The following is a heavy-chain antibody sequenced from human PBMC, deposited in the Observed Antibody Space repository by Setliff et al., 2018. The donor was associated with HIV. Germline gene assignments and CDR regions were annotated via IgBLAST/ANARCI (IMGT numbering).Heavy chain of an antibody. CDR1: GFRFSDHY. CDR2: IRSSGSYT. Sequence: GGSLRLSCSASGFRFSDHYMSWVRQAPGKGLEWLAYIRSSGSYTNYAHSVKGRFTISRDNAKNSLYLQMNSLRPEDTAVYYCAREVGQQWISDAFDIWGQGTMVTVSS. CDR3: AREVGQQWISDAFDI. D-gene: IGHD6-19*01. V-gene: IGHV3-11*05. J-gene: IGHJ3*02.